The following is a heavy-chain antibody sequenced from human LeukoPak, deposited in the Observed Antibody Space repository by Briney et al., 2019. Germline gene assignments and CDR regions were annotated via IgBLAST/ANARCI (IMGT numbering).Heavy chain of an antibody. CDR2: INHSGST. Sequence: SETLSLTCAVYGGSFSGYYWSWIRQPPGKGLEWIGEINHSGSTNYNPSLKSRVTISVDTSKNQFSLKLSSVTAADTAVYYCARGPLGYCSSTSCYYYGMDVWGQGTTVTVSS. J-gene: IGHJ6*02. D-gene: IGHD2-2*01. V-gene: IGHV4-34*01. CDR1: GGSFSGYY. CDR3: ARGPLGYCSSTSCYYYGMDV.